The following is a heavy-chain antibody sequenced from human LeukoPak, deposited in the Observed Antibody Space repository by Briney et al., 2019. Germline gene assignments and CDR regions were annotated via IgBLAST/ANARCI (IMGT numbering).Heavy chain of an antibody. CDR1: GYTFIGFY. CDR2: IDPSSGDT. J-gene: IGHJ6*03. V-gene: IGHV1-2*02. CDR3: ARDGAESGYNRYYYYYYMDV. Sequence: ASVKVSCKASGYTFIGFYIHWVRQAPGQGLEWVGWIDPSSGDTKYARRFQGRVTMTRDTLIRTAYMELSSLISDDTAVYYCARDGAESGYNRYYYYYYMDVWGGGATVTVS. D-gene: IGHD5-24*01.